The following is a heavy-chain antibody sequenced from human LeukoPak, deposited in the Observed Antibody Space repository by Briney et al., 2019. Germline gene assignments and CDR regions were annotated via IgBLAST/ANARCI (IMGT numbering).Heavy chain of an antibody. Sequence: SETLSLTCTVSGYSISSGYYWGWIRQPPGKGLEWIGSIYHSGSTYYNPSLKSRVTISVDTSKNQFSLELSSVTAADTAVYYCARVSSKSSHDYWGQGTLVTVSS. CDR3: ARVSSKSSHDY. CDR2: IYHSGST. J-gene: IGHJ4*02. D-gene: IGHD6-13*01. CDR1: GYSISSGYY. V-gene: IGHV4-38-2*02.